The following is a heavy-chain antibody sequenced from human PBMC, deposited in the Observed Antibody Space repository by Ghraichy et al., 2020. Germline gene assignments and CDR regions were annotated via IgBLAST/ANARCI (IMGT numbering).Heavy chain of an antibody. V-gene: IGHV4-34*01. J-gene: IGHJ6*02. Sequence: SETLSLTCAVYGGSFSGYYWSWIRQPPGKGLEWIGEINHSGSTNYNPSLKSRVTISVDTSKNQFSLKLSSVTAADTAVYYCARDGDDEGFRGYYGMDVWGQGTTVTVSS. CDR2: INHSGST. CDR3: ARDGDDEGFRGYYGMDV. D-gene: IGHD3-10*01. CDR1: GGSFSGYY.